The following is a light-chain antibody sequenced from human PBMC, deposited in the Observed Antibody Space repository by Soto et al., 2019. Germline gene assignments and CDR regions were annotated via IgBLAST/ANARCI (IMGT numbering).Light chain of an antibody. CDR3: SSCTSSSTLFYV. CDR2: DVS. CDR1: SSDVGGYNY. J-gene: IGLJ1*01. V-gene: IGLV2-14*01. Sequence: QSVLTQPASVSGSPGQSITISCTGTSSDVGGYNYVSWYQQHPGKAPKLMIYDVSNRASGVSNRFSGSKSGNTASLTISGLQAEDESDYYCSSCTSSSTLFYVFGTGTKVNV.